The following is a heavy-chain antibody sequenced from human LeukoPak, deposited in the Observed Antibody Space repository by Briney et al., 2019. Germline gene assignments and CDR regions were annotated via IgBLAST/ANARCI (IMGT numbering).Heavy chain of an antibody. V-gene: IGHV4-59*08. CDR2: IYYSGST. CDR3: ARGLDFWSGYSLYYYYGMDV. Sequence: SETLSLTCTVSGGSISSYYWSWIRQPPGKGLEWIGYIYYSGSTNYNPSLKSRVTISVDTSKNQFSLKLSSVTAADTAVYYCARGLDFWSGYSLYYYYGMDVWGQGTTVTVSS. D-gene: IGHD3-3*01. CDR1: GGSISSYY. J-gene: IGHJ6*02.